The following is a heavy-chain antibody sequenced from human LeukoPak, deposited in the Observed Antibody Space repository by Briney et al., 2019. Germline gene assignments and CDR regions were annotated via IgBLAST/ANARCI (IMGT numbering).Heavy chain of an antibody. CDR1: GGSFSNYY. D-gene: IGHD1-7*01. V-gene: IGHV4-34*01. J-gene: IGHJ6*03. CDR2: INDSGTS. Sequence: SETLSLTCAVYGGSFSNYYWSWIRQSPGKGLEWIGEINDSGTSNYYPSLMSRVTISVDKSKNQFSLKLSSVTAADTAVYYCARRWNYGRDYYIDVWGKGATVSVSS. CDR3: ARRWNYGRDYYIDV.